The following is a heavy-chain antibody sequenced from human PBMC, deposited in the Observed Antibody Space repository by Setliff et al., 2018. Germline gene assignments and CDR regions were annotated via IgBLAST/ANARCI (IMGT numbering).Heavy chain of an antibody. D-gene: IGHD3-10*01. Sequence: PSETLSLTCTVSGGSITRGSFYWSWIRQSDGKRLEWIGRIHASGSPNYNPSLKSRVTISLDPSANQFSLNLSSVTAADTAVYYCARDNRARHYMDVWGKGTTVTVS. CDR2: IHASGSP. CDR1: GGSITRGSFY. CDR3: ARDNRARHYMDV. V-gene: IGHV4-61*02. J-gene: IGHJ6*03.